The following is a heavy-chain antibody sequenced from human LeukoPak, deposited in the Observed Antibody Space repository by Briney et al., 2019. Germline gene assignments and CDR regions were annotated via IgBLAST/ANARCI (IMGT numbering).Heavy chain of an antibody. CDR2: ISANSGQT. Sequence: ASVKVSCKASGYTFTSYGINWVRQAPGQGLEWMGWISANSGQTYYAQKLQGRVTMTTDTSTSTAYMELRSLRSDDTAIYYCARDFYHGHCGGGYCYVLDSWGQGTLVTVSS. CDR3: ARDFYHGHCGGGYCYVLDS. J-gene: IGHJ4*02. CDR1: GYTFTSYG. D-gene: IGHD2-15*01. V-gene: IGHV1-18*01.